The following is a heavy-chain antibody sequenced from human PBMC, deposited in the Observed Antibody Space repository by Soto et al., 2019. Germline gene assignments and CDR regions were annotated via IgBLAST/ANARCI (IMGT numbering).Heavy chain of an antibody. CDR2: MNPNNGTT. V-gene: IGHV1-8*01. CDR1: GDTFTKYD. D-gene: IGHD1-26*01. J-gene: IGHJ4*02. Sequence: QVQLVQSGAEVKKPGASVKVSCKASGDTFTKYDINWVRQAPGQGLEWMGWMNPNNGTTGYAQKFRGRVTMTRDTSSSTAYMELSSLTSEDTAVYYCARRKESSGPNYFDYWGQGTLVTVSS. CDR3: ARRKESSGPNYFDY.